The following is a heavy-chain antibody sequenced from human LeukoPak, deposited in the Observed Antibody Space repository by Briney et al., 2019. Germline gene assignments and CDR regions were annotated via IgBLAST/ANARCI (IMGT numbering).Heavy chain of an antibody. J-gene: IGHJ3*02. CDR1: GYIYY. CDR3: ARYDSVSFGAFDI. Sequence: GASVKVSRKAPGYIYYFHWVRQAPGQGLEWMGWINPNTGDTNYAQKFRGRVTMTRDTSISTAYMELSGLRSDDTAMYYCARYDSVSFGAFDIWGQGTMVIVSS. CDR2: INPNTGDT. D-gene: IGHD3-3*01. V-gene: IGHV1-2*02.